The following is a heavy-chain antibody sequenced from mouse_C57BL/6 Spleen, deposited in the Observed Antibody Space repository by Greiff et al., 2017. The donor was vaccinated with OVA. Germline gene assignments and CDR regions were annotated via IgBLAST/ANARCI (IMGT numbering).Heavy chain of an antibody. J-gene: IGHJ3*01. CDR3: ARGGSSGYAY. D-gene: IGHD3-2*02. V-gene: IGHV1-54*01. Sequence: QVQLQQSGAELVRPGTSVKVSCKASGYAFTNYLIEWVKQRPGQGLEWIGVINPGSGGTNYNEKFQGKGTLTADKYSSTAYMQLSSLTSEDSAVYFCARGGSSGYAYWGQGTLVTVSA. CDR2: INPGSGGT. CDR1: GYAFTNYL.